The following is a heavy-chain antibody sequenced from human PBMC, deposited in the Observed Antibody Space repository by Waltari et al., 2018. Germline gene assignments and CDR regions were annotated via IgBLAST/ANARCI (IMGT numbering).Heavy chain of an antibody. V-gene: IGHV3-21*01. CDR2: ISSSSSYI. CDR1: GFTFSSYS. D-gene: IGHD6-13*01. J-gene: IGHJ6*02. Sequence: VQLVESGGGVVQPVGSLRPSCAASGFTFSSYSMNWVRQAPGPGLEWVSSISSSSSYIYYADSVKGRFTISRDNAKNSLYLQMNSLRAEDTAVYYCARGQGVAAAGSYYYYGMDVWGQGTLVTVSS. CDR3: ARGQGVAAAGSYYYYGMDV.